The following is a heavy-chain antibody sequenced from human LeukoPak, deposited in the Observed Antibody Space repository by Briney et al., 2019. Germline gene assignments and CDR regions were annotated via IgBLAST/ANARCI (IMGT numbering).Heavy chain of an antibody. Sequence: ASVKVSCKASGYTFTSHYVHWVRQAPGQGLEWMGIIHPSGGNSRNTQNFQGRVTMTRDTSTSTVYLELSSLRSEDTAVYYCARDCSSTTCQGPVLDFWGQGTLVTFSS. CDR1: GYTFTSHY. D-gene: IGHD2/OR15-2a*01. J-gene: IGHJ4*02. CDR3: ARDCSSTTCQGPVLDF. CDR2: IHPSGGNS. V-gene: IGHV1-46*01.